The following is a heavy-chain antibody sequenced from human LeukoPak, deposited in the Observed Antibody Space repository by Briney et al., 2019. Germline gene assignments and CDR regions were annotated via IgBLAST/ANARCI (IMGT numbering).Heavy chain of an antibody. D-gene: IGHD2-21*02. Sequence: SVKVSCKASGGTLSSYAISWVRQAPGQELEWMGRIIPIFGTANYAQKFQGRVTITTDESTSTAYMELSSLRSEDTAVYYCLIVVTAVYYFDYWGQGTLVTVSS. J-gene: IGHJ4*02. CDR1: GGTLSSYA. V-gene: IGHV1-69*05. CDR2: IIPIFGTA. CDR3: LIVVTAVYYFDY.